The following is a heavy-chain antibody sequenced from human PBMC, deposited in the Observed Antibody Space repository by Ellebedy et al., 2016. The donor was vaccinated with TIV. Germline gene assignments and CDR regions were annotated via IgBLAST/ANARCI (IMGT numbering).Heavy chain of an antibody. CDR1: GYTFTSYA. V-gene: IGHV1-3*01. CDR2: INAGNGNT. J-gene: IGHJ4*02. D-gene: IGHD3-22*01. Sequence: ASVKVSXXASGYTFTSYAMHWVRQAPGQRLEWMGWINAGNGNTKYSQKFQGRVTITRDTSASTAYMELSSLRSEDTAVYYCARAFSVITFDYWGQGTLVTVSS. CDR3: ARAFSVITFDY.